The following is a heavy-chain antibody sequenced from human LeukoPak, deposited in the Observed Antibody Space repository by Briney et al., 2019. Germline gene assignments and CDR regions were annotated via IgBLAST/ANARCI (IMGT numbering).Heavy chain of an antibody. J-gene: IGHJ4*01. CDR2: INPSGGST. CDR3: ARVVAVAGTSDY. D-gene: IGHD6-19*01. V-gene: IGHV1-46*01. Sequence: GASVKVSCKASGYTFTSYYMHWVRQAPGQGLEWMGIINPSGGSTSYAQKFQGRVTMTRDTSTSTVYMEPSSLRSEDTAVYYCARVVAVAGTSDYWGQGTLVTVSS. CDR1: GYTFTSYY.